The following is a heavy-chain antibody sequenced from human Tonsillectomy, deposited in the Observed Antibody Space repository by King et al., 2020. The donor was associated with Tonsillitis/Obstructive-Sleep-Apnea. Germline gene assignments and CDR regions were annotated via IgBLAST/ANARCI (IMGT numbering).Heavy chain of an antibody. D-gene: IGHD2-21*02. Sequence: VQLQESGPGLVKPSETLSLTCTVSGGSISPYYWSWIRQPPGKGLEWIGYIYFSGSTNYNPSLKSRVTISVDTSKNHFSLKLTSVTAADTAVYYCAREIFGGDSWYFDLWGRGTLVTVPS. CDR2: IYFSGST. V-gene: IGHV4-59*01. CDR3: AREIFGGDSWYFDL. CDR1: GGSISPYY. J-gene: IGHJ2*01.